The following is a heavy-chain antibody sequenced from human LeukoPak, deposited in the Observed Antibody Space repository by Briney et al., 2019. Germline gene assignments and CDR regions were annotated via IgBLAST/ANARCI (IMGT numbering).Heavy chain of an antibody. J-gene: IGHJ6*02. V-gene: IGHV3-48*02. CDR3: ARDQGGYSYGSAGMDV. Sequence: PGGSLRLSCAASGFTFSNYNMNWVRQVPGKELEWVSYISSSSSAVYYADSVKGRLTISRDNGKNSLFLQMNSLRDEDTAVYYCARDQGGYSYGSAGMDVWGQGTTVTVSS. CDR1: GFTFSNYN. D-gene: IGHD5-18*01. CDR2: ISSSSSAV.